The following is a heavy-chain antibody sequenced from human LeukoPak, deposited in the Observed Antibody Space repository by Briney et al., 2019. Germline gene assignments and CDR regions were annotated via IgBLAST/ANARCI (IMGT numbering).Heavy chain of an antibody. CDR1: GGSFSGYY. V-gene: IGHV4-34*01. D-gene: IGHD3-22*01. CDR2: INHSGST. CDR3: ARPNYDSSGYYYAYNWFDP. J-gene: IGHJ5*02. Sequence: PSETLSLTCAVYGGSFSGYYWSWIRQPPGKGLEWIGEINHSGSTNYNPSLKSRVTISVDTSKNQFSLKLSSVTAADTAVYYCARPNYDSSGYYYAYNWFDPWGQGTLVTVSS.